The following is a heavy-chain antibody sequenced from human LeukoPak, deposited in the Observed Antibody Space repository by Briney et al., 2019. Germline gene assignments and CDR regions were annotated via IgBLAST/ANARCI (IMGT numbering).Heavy chain of an antibody. CDR1: GFTFSSYE. V-gene: IGHV3-21*01. D-gene: IGHD1-26*01. CDR3: ARYSGTFSNSYFDC. J-gene: IGHJ4*02. CDR2: ISSGSSYI. Sequence: GGSLRLSCAASGFTFSSYEMNWVRQAPGKGLEWVSIISSGSSYIHYADSVKGRFIISRDNSKNTLYLQMNSLRAEDTAVYYCARYSGTFSNSYFDCWGQGTLVTVSS.